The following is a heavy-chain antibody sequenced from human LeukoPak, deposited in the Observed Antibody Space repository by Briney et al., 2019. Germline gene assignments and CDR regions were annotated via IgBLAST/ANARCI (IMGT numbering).Heavy chain of an antibody. CDR3: ARDSVVGATLDY. V-gene: IGHV1-46*01. J-gene: IGHJ4*02. CDR1: GYTFTSYY. CDR2: INPSGGST. D-gene: IGHD1-26*01. Sequence: ASVKVSCKASGYTFTSYYVHWVRQAPGQGLEWMGIINPSGGSTSYAQKFQGRVTITRDTSTSTVYMELSSLRSEDTAVYYCARDSVVGATLDYWGQGTLVTVSS.